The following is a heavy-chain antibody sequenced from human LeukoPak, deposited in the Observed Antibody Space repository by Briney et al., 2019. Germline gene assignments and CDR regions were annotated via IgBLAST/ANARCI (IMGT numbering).Heavy chain of an antibody. CDR2: ISAYNGNT. J-gene: IGHJ4*02. Sequence: GASVKVSCKASGYTFTSYGISWVRQAPGQGLEWMGWISAYNGNTKFAQKLQGRVTMTTDTSTSTAYMELRSLRSDDTAVYYCAREYSSNWLYYFDFWGQGTLVTVSS. D-gene: IGHD6-13*01. CDR1: GYTFTSYG. V-gene: IGHV1-18*01. CDR3: AREYSSNWLYYFDF.